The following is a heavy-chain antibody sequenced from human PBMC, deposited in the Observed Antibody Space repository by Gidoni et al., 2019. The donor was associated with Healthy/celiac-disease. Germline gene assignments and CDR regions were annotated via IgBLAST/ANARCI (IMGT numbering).Heavy chain of an antibody. CDR1: GFNFSSYA. V-gene: IGHV3-23*01. Sequence: EVPLLESGGGLVQPGGSLTLSCAASGFNFSSYAMSWVRQAPGKGLEWVSAISGSGGSTYYADSVKGRFTISRDNSKNTLYLQMNSLRAEDTAVYYCANGPYPPVDTAMPMGGWGQGTLVTVSS. CDR3: ANGPYPPVDTAMPMGG. CDR2: ISGSGGST. J-gene: IGHJ4*02. D-gene: IGHD5-18*01.